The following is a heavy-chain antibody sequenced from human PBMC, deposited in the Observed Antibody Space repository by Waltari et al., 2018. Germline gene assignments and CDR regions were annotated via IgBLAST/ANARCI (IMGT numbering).Heavy chain of an antibody. Sequence: QVQLVQYGAEVEKPGSSVKVSCKASGGTVGSYAISWVRQAPGKGLEWMGVFDPEDGETIYAQKFQGRVTMTEDTSTDTAYMELSSLRSEDTAVYYCVGSSSWYYFDYWGQGTLVTVSS. CDR3: VGSSSWYYFDY. D-gene: IGHD6-13*01. CDR2: FDPEDGET. J-gene: IGHJ4*02. V-gene: IGHV1-24*01. CDR1: GGTVGSYA.